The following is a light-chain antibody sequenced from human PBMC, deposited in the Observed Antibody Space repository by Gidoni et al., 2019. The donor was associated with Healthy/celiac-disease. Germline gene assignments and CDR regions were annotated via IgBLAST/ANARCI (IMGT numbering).Light chain of an antibody. CDR3: AAWDDSLSGVV. J-gene: IGLJ2*01. V-gene: IGLV1-47*01. CDR1: SSNIGSNY. CDR2: RNN. Sequence: QSVLTQPPSASGTPGQRVTLSCSGSSSNIGSNYVYWYQQRPGTAPKRLIYRNNQRPSGVPDRCSGSKSGTSASLAISGLRSEDEADYYCAAWDDSLSGVVFGGGTKLTVL.